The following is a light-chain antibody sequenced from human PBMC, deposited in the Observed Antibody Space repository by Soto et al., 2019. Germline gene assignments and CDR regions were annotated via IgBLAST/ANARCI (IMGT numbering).Light chain of an antibody. Sequence: DIQMTQSPSTLSASVGDRVTITCRASQSISNWLAWYQQKPGKAPKLLMYDASSLESGVPSRFSGSGSETEFNLTITSLQPDDFATYYCQQYNTYSTFGQGTKVEVK. J-gene: IGKJ1*01. CDR2: DAS. CDR1: QSISNW. V-gene: IGKV1-5*01. CDR3: QQYNTYST.